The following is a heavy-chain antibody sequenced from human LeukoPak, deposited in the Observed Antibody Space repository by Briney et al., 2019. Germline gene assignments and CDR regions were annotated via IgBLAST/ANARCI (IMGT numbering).Heavy chain of an antibody. CDR2: IKQDESEK. Sequence: PGGCLRLSCAASGFTFSNYWMAWVRQAPGKGPEWVANIKQDESEKYDVDSVKGRFTISRDNAKKSLYLQMNSLRVDDTAVYYCARDVEGSFDYWGQGTLVTVAS. CDR3: ARDVEGSFDY. J-gene: IGHJ4*02. CDR1: GFTFSNYW. V-gene: IGHV3-7*01. D-gene: IGHD5-24*01.